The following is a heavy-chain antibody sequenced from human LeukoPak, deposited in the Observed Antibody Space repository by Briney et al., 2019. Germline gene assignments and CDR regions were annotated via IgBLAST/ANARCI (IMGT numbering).Heavy chain of an antibody. Sequence: GGSLRLSCAASGFTFDDYAMHWVRQAPGKGLVWVSRISPDGSTTNYADSVKGRFTISRDNAKNSLYLQMNSLRAEDTALYYCAKDIQIAVAGTFDYWGQGTLVTVSS. CDR1: GFTFDDYA. V-gene: IGHV3-9*01. J-gene: IGHJ4*02. CDR3: AKDIQIAVAGTFDY. D-gene: IGHD6-19*01. CDR2: ISPDGSTT.